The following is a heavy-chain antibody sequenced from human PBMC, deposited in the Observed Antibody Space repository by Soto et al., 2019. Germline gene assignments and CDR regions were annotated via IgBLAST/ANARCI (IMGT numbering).Heavy chain of an antibody. CDR2: IDPSDSYT. V-gene: IGHV5-10-1*01. D-gene: IGHD2-15*01. CDR1: GYYFTSYW. Sequence: PGESLKISSKASGYYFTSYWITWVRQMPGKGLEWMGRIDPSDSYTSYSPSFQGHVTISADKSITTAYLQWSSLKASDTAMYYCARGSAYCSGGSCYGSFDPWGQGTLVTVSS. J-gene: IGHJ5*02. CDR3: ARGSAYCSGGSCYGSFDP.